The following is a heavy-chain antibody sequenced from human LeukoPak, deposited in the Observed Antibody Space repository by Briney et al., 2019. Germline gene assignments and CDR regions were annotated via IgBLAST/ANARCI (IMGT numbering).Heavy chain of an antibody. CDR3: ARKIGGAVAGNWYFDL. J-gene: IGHJ2*01. D-gene: IGHD6-19*01. Sequence: PGGSLRLSCAASGFTFSSYSMNWVRQAPGKGLEWVSSISSSSGYIYYADSVKGRFTISRDNAKNSLYLQMNSLRAEDTAVYYCARKIGGAVAGNWYFDLWGRGTLVIVSS. CDR1: GFTFSSYS. CDR2: ISSSSGYI. V-gene: IGHV3-21*01.